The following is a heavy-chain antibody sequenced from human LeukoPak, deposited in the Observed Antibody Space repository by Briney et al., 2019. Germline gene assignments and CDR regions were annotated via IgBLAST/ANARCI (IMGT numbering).Heavy chain of an antibody. CDR3: ARGGVYQLLSLRDYYYGMDV. J-gene: IGHJ6*02. Sequence: PGGSLRLSCAASGFTFSSYWMHWVRQAPGKGLVWVSRINSDGSSTSYADSVKGRLTISRDNAKNTLYLQMNSLRAEDTAVYYCARGGVYQLLSLRDYYYGMDVWGQGTTVTVSS. CDR1: GFTFSSYW. V-gene: IGHV3-74*01. D-gene: IGHD2-2*01. CDR2: INSDGSST.